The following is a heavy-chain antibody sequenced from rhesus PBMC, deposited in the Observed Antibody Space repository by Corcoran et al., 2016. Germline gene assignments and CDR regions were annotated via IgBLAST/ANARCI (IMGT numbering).Heavy chain of an antibody. J-gene: IGHJ3*01. V-gene: IGHV4-127*01. D-gene: IGHD3-9*01. CDR2: IGGSSSST. Sequence: QVQLQESGPGLVKPSETLSLTCAVSGYSISSGYGWSWIRHPPGKGLEWIGYIGGSSSSTNYNPTLNSRVTLSVDTSKNQLSLKLSSVTTADTAVYYCARAAGLDAFDFWGQGLRVTVSS. CDR1: GYSISSGYG. CDR3: ARAAGLDAFDF.